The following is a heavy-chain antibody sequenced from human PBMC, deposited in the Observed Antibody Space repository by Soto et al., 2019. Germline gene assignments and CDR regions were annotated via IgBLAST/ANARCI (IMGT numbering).Heavy chain of an antibody. CDR2: IYRSGST. D-gene: IGHD3-22*01. J-gene: IGHJ1*01. V-gene: IGHV3-53*01. CDR3: ARDRVESGYPEYFQH. Sequence: EVQLVESGGGLIQPGGSLRLSCAASGFTVSSNYMSWVRQAPGKGLEWDSVIYRSGSTYYADSVKGRFTISRDNSKNTLYLQMNSLIAEDTAVYYCARDRVESGYPEYFQHWGQGTLVTVSS. CDR1: GFTVSSNY.